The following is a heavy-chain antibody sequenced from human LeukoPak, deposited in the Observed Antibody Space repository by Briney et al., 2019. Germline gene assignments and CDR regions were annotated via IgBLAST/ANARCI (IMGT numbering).Heavy chain of an antibody. D-gene: IGHD6-19*01. Sequence: GASVKVSCKASGYTFTGYYMHWVRQAPGQGLAWMGWINPNSGGTNYAQKFQGRVTMTRDTSISTAYMELSRLRSDDTAVYYCARDSVSVRIAVAGTDYYYYGMDVWGQGTTVTVSS. J-gene: IGHJ6*02. CDR2: INPNSGGT. CDR1: GYTFTGYY. CDR3: ARDSVSVRIAVAGTDYYYYGMDV. V-gene: IGHV1-2*02.